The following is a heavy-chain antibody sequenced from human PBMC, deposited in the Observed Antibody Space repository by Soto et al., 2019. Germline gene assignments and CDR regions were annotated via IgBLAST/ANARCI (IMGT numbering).Heavy chain of an antibody. CDR1: GFTFSSYW. Sequence: EVHLVESGGGLVQPGGSLRLSCAASGFTFSSYWMTWVRQAPGKGLEWVVNIKQDGGAKYYVDSVKGRFTISRDNAKNSLYLQMNSLRAEDTAVYYCAKAIYGGNSDFGYWGQGTLVTVSS. CDR3: AKAIYGGNSDFGY. J-gene: IGHJ4*02. V-gene: IGHV3-7*05. CDR2: IKQDGGAK. D-gene: IGHD4-17*01.